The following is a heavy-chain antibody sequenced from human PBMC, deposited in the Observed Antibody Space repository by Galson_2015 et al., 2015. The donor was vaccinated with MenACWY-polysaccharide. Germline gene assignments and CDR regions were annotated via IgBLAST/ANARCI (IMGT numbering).Heavy chain of an antibody. CDR2: FHSDGRNK. CDR1: GFTASGNTFSGSG. CDR3: AREGSRIVFHAFDF. J-gene: IGHJ3*01. Sequence: LRLSCAASGFTASGNTFSGSGMHWVGPAPGKGLVWLAVFHSDGRNKVYADSVKGRFSISRDNYKNTLYLEMKSLRADDTAVYYCAREGSRIVFHAFDFWGQGTMVTVSS. D-gene: IGHD2-15*01. V-gene: IGHV3-33*01.